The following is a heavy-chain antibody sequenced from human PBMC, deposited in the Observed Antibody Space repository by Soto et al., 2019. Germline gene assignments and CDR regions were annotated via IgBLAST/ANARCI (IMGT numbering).Heavy chain of an antibody. Sequence: EEQLVESGGGLVQPGGSLRLSCAASGFTFSSSDMHWVRQVTGEGLEWVSAIGAGGDTYYPDSVKGRFTISRENAKNSLYLQMNSLRDEDTAVYFCAREGRSSTWYDWYFDLWGRGTLVTVSS. CDR3: AREGRSSTWYDWYFDL. D-gene: IGHD6-13*01. V-gene: IGHV3-13*01. J-gene: IGHJ2*01. CDR1: GFTFSSSD. CDR2: IGAGGDT.